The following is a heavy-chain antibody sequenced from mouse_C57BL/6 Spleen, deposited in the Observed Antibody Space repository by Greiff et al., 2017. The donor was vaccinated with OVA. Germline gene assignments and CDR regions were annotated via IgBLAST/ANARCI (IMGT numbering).Heavy chain of an antibody. CDR3: ARRDPYYFDY. CDR1: GYTFTSYW. Sequence: VKLQQPGAELVMPGASVKLSCKASGYTFTSYWMHWVKQRPGQGLEWIGEIDPSDSYTNYNQKFKGKSTLTVDKSSSTAYMQLSSLTSEDSAVYYCARRDPYYFDYWGQGTTLTVSS. V-gene: IGHV1-69*01. J-gene: IGHJ2*01. CDR2: IDPSDSYT.